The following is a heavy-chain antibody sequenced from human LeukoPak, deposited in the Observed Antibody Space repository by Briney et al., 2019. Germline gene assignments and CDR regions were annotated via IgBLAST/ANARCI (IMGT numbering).Heavy chain of an antibody. Sequence: GGSLRLSCTASGLTFISYNLHWVRQAPGKGREGVSYISSRSSSMYYADSVKGRFTVSRDNARNSLYLQMNSLRDEDTAVYYCARGGGNMAAAVPFDYWGQGTLVTVSS. J-gene: IGHJ4*02. CDR1: GLTFISYN. CDR2: ISSRSSSM. V-gene: IGHV3-48*02. CDR3: ARGGGNMAAAVPFDY. D-gene: IGHD6-13*01.